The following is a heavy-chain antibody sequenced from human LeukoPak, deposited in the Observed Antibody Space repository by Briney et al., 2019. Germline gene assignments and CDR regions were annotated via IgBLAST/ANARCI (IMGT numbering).Heavy chain of an antibody. D-gene: IGHD1-7*01. CDR3: ARSRWNSGGWFDP. J-gene: IGHJ5*02. V-gene: IGHV4-39*01. CDR1: GGSISSGSYY. Sequence: SETLSLTCTVSGGSISSGSYYWGWIRQPPGKGLEWIGRIYYSGSTYYNPSLKSRVTISVDTSKNQFSLKLSSVTAADTAVYYCARSRWNSGGWFDPWGQGTLVTVSS. CDR2: IYYSGST.